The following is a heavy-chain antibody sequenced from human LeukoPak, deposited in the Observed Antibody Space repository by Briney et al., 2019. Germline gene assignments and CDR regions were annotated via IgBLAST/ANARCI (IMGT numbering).Heavy chain of an antibody. Sequence: PGGSLRFSCASSGFTFSSYAMSWVRQAPGKGLEWVSTIGGTGVRTYYADSVKGRFTISRDNSKNTLYLQINSLRAEDTAVYFCAKDRLGGPYFFHYWGQGTLVTVSS. CDR2: IGGTGVRT. CDR3: AKDRLGGPYFFHY. D-gene: IGHD3-16*01. J-gene: IGHJ4*02. CDR1: GFTFSSYA. V-gene: IGHV3-23*01.